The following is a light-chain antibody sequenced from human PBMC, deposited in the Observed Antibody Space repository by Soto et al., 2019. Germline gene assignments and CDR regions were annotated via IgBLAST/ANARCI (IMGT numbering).Light chain of an antibody. Sequence: DIQMTQSPSSLSASVGDRVTITCQASRDIGKFLNWFQEKPGKAPKLLIYDASNLQTGVPARFSGSASGTDFTFTISSLQPEDFATYYCQRYDSLPPTFGQGTRLEI. CDR1: RDIGKF. CDR3: QRYDSLPPT. CDR2: DAS. J-gene: IGKJ5*01. V-gene: IGKV1-33*01.